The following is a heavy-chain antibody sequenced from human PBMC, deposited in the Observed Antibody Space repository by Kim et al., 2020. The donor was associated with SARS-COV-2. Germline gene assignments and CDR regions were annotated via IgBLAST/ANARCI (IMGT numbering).Heavy chain of an antibody. Sequence: GGSLRLSCAASGFTFSDVWMSWVRQAPGEGLEWIGRIKNKAGDATSVYTAPVKGRFTISRDDSKNMVYLQMDNLKTGDTAVYYCTTLNQRNAFSFWGRGTMVTVSS. J-gene: IGHJ3*01. CDR3: TTLNQRNAFSF. D-gene: IGHD3-16*01. CDR2: IKNKAGDATS. V-gene: IGHV3-15*01. CDR1: GFTFSDVW.